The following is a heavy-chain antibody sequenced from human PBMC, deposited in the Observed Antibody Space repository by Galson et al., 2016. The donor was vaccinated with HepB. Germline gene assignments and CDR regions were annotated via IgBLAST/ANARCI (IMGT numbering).Heavy chain of an antibody. V-gene: IGHV3-7*03. CDR3: ARDDTHSGLGIYFDAFDV. J-gene: IGHJ3*01. CDR1: GFRFSSYG. Sequence: SLRLSCAASGFRFSSYGMNWVRQAPGQGLEWVANIKRDGSDIHYVDSVKGRFTISRDNDKNSLHLQMNSLRDEDTAVYYCARDDTHSGLGIYFDAFDVWGQGTIVTVSS. CDR2: IKRDGSDI. D-gene: IGHD3-10*01.